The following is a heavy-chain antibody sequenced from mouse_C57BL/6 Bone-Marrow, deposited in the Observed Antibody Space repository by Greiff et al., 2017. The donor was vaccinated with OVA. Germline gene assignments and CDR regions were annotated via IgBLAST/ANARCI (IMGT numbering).Heavy chain of an antibody. V-gene: IGHV1-64*01. D-gene: IGHD2-13*01. Sequence: QVQLQQPGAELVKPGASVKLSCKASGYTFTSYWMHWVKQRPGQGLEWIGMIHPNSGSTNYNEKFKSKATLTVDKSSSTAYMQLSSLTSEDSAVYYCAREREGDYVWYFDVWGTGTTVTVSS. CDR2: IHPNSGST. CDR1: GYTFTSYW. J-gene: IGHJ1*03. CDR3: AREREGDYVWYFDV.